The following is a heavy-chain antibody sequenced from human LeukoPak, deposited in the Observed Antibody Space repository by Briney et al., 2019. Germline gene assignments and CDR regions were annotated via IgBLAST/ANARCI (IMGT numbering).Heavy chain of an antibody. CDR1: GFTFNTYW. V-gene: IGHV3-7*01. J-gene: IGHJ4*02. Sequence: GGSLRLSCAASGFTFNTYWMSWVRQAPGKGLEWLANIKEDGTRDYYVESVKGRFTISKDNAKTSLYLQLSSLRAEDTAVYYCARDTKGGYFDLRGQGTLVTVYS. CDR3: ARDTKGGYFDL. CDR2: IKEDGTRD.